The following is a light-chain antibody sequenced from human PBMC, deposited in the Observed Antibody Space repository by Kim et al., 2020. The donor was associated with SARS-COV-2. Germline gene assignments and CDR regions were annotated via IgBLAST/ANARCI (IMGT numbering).Light chain of an antibody. CDR2: EDN. Sequence: GKTLTISCTRSRGSIASNYVQWYQQRPGSAPTTVIYEDNQRPSGVPDRFSGSIDSSSNSASLTISGLKTEDEADYYCQSYDSSNQVFGGGTKLTVL. V-gene: IGLV6-57*03. CDR1: RGSIASNY. CDR3: QSYDSSNQV. J-gene: IGLJ3*02.